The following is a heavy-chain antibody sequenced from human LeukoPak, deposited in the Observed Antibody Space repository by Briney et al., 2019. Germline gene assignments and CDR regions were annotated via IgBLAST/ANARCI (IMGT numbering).Heavy chain of an antibody. V-gene: IGHV4-61*02. Sequence: PSQTLSLTCTVSGGSISSGSYYWSWIRQPAGKGLEWIGRIYTSGSTNYNPSLKSRVTISVDTSKNQFSLKLSSVTAADTAVYYCARIYSNYGGLDYWGQGTLVTVSS. CDR2: IYTSGST. D-gene: IGHD4-11*01. CDR3: ARIYSNYGGLDY. J-gene: IGHJ4*02. CDR1: GGSISSGSYY.